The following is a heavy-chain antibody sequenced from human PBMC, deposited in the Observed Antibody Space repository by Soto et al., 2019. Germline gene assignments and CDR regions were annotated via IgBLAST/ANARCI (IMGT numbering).Heavy chain of an antibody. CDR1: GGSISSYY. Sequence: PSETLSLTCTVSGGSISSYYWSWIRQPPGKGLEWIGYIYYSGSTNYNPSLKSRVTISVDTSKNQFSLKLSSVTAADTAVYYCASXSPDSSIAAPGTGYFDYWGQGTLVTVSS. J-gene: IGHJ4*02. V-gene: IGHV4-59*01. CDR3: ASXSPDSSIAAPGTGYFDY. CDR2: IYYSGST. D-gene: IGHD6-13*01.